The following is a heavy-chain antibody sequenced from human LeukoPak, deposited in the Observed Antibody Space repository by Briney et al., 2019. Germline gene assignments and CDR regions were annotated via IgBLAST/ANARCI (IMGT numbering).Heavy chain of an antibody. CDR2: ISGSGGST. CDR3: AKDLDAQGDYGDYTPFDY. V-gene: IGHV3-23*01. J-gene: IGHJ4*02. D-gene: IGHD4-17*01. Sequence: GGSLRLSCAASGFTFSSYSMNWVRQAPGKGLEWVSAISGSGGSTYYADSVKGRFTISRDNSKNTLYLQMNSLRAEDTAVYYCAKDLDAQGDYGDYTPFDYWGQGTLVTVSS. CDR1: GFTFSSYS.